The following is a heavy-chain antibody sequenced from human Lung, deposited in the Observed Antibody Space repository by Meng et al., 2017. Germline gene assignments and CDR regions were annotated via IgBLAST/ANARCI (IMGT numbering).Heavy chain of an antibody. J-gene: IGHJ4*01. D-gene: IGHD2-2*01. CDR3: ARSYCTSSSCPVDY. CDR2: INSDGSST. CDR1: GFTFSSYW. V-gene: IGHV3-74*01. Sequence: GESLKISCAASGFTFSSYWMHWVREAPGKGLVWVSHINSDGSSTSYADSVKGRFTISRDNAKNTLYLQMNSLRAEDTAVYYCARSYCTSSSCPVDYWGQGTLVTVDS.